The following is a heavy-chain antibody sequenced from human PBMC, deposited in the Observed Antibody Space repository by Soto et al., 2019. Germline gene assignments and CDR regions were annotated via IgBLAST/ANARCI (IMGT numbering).Heavy chain of an antibody. CDR3: AKVPSKGPGNRYYFDF. CDR1: GFTFSSYA. J-gene: IGHJ4*02. V-gene: IGHV3-23*01. CDR2: ISSSGGST. Sequence: GGSLRLSCAASGFTFSSYAMGWVRQAPGKGLEWVSSISSSGGSTYYADSVRGWLTISRDNSKNTLYLQMNSLRTEDTAVYSCAKVPSKGPGNRYYFDFWGQGTLVTVSS.